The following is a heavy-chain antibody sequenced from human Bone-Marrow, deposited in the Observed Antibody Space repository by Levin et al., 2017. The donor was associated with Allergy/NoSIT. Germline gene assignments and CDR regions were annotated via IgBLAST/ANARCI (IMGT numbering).Heavy chain of an antibody. Sequence: GGSLRLSCEARGIIFSNHGMSWVRQAPGKGLEWVAAISATGGSYYYAGSVKGRFTVSRDNSKNTLFLQMNSLRGDDTAVYYWAKDRGFSYGYGFDSWGQGTLVTVSS. CDR3: AKDRGFSYGYGFDS. CDR2: ISATGGSY. V-gene: IGHV3-23*01. D-gene: IGHD5-18*01. CDR1: GIIFSNHG. J-gene: IGHJ4*02.